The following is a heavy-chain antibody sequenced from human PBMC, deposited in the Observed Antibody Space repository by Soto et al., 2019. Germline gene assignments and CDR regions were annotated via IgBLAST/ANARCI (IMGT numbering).Heavy chain of an antibody. CDR2: INPNNGDT. D-gene: IGHD5-12*01. CDR1: GYTFTGYY. V-gene: IGHV1-2*02. CDR3: ARHSGYDYVFDY. Sequence: GASVKVSCKASGYTFTGYYIHWERQAPEQGLAWMGWINPNNGDTNYAQKFQGRVSMTRDTSTSTAYMELSSLRFDDTAVYYCARHSGYDYVFDYWGQGTLVTVSS. J-gene: IGHJ4*02.